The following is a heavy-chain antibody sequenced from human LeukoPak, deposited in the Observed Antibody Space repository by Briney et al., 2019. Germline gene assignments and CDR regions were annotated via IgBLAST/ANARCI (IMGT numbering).Heavy chain of an antibody. Sequence: SETLSLTCAVYGGSFSGYYWSWIRQPPGKGLEWIGEINHSGSTNYNPSLKSRVTISVDTSKNQFSLKLSSVTAADTAVYYCARVGIAVARRALGYWRQGTLVTVSS. J-gene: IGHJ4*02. CDR1: GGSFSGYY. CDR3: ARVGIAVARRALGY. V-gene: IGHV4-34*01. CDR2: INHSGST. D-gene: IGHD6-19*01.